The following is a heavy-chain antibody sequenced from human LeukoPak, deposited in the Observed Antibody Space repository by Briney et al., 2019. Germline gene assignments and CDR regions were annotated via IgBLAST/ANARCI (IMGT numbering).Heavy chain of an antibody. V-gene: IGHV3-23*01. J-gene: IGHJ4*02. CDR2: ISGSGGST. D-gene: IGHD6-6*01. Sequence: GSLRLSCAASGFTFSSYAMSWVRQAPGKGLEWVSAISGSGGSTYYADSVKGRFTISRDNAKNSLYLQMNSLRAEDTAVYYCAREFEYSSSSGFDYWGQGTLVTVSS. CDR3: AREFEYSSSSGFDY. CDR1: GFTFSSYA.